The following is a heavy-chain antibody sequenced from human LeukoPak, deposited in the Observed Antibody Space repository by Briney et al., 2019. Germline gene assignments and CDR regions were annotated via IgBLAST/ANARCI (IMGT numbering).Heavy chain of an antibody. CDR3: VRDPGGGAYDL. Sequence: GGSLRLSCAASGFTFSSYAIHWVRQAPGKGLEWVAVISYDGSNKYYADSVKGRFTVSRDNAKNSLYLQMNSLRVDDTAVYYCVRDPGGGAYDLWGQGTMVTVSS. V-gene: IGHV3-30-3*01. CDR2: ISYDGSNK. CDR1: GFTFSSYA. J-gene: IGHJ3*01. D-gene: IGHD1-26*01.